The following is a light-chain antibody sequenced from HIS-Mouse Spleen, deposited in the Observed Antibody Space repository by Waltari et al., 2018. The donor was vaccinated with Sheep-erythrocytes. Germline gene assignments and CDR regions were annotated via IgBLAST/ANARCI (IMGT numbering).Light chain of an antibody. J-gene: IGLJ3*02. CDR2: SNK. V-gene: IGLV1-44*01. CDR1: SSNIGSNT. Sequence: QSVLTQPPSASGTPGQRVTISCSGSSSNIGSNTVNWYQQLPGTAPKLLIYSNKQRPSGVPDRLSDSKYGTSASLAISGLQSEDEADYYCAAWDDSLNGPVFGGGTKLTVL. CDR3: AAWDDSLNGPV.